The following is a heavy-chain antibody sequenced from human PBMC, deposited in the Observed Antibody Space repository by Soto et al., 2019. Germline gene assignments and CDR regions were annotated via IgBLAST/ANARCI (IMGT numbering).Heavy chain of an antibody. CDR1: GGSISSGGYY. Sequence: SETLSLTCTVSGGSISSGGYYWSWIRQHPGKGLEWIGYIYYSGSTYYNPSLKSRVTISVDTSKNQFSLKLSSVTAADTAVYYCARGESSSWRQNWLDPWGQGTLVTVSS. V-gene: IGHV4-31*03. D-gene: IGHD6-13*01. CDR2: IYYSGST. J-gene: IGHJ5*02. CDR3: ARGESSSWRQNWLDP.